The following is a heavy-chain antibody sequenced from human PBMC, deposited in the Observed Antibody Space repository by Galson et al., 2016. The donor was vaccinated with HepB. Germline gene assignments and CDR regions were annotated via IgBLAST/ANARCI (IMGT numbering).Heavy chain of an antibody. V-gene: IGHV3-33*01. J-gene: IGHJ4*02. D-gene: IGHD4/OR15-4a*01. Sequence: SLRLSCAVSGFTPGFNFYNYVFHWVRQAPGKGLEWLALIWHNGDRANYGDSVEGRFTISRDNSKDMVYLQMDSLRTEDTAVYFCARDMYDANGRSFGYWGPGILVTVSS. CDR2: IWHNGDRA. CDR3: ARDMYDANGRSFGY. CDR1: GFTPGFNFYNYV.